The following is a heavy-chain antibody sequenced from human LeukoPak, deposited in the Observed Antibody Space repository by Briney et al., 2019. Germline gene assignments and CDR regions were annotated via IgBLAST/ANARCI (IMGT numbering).Heavy chain of an antibody. V-gene: IGHV5-51*01. J-gene: IGHJ4*02. Sequence: GESLKISCKGSGYSFTSYWIGWVRQMPGKGLEWMGIIYPGDSDTRYSPSFQGQVTISADKSISTAYLQWSSLKASDTAMYYCARGNYDILTGYSPHVIWVYWGQGTLVTVSS. CDR2: IYPGDSDT. CDR3: ARGNYDILTGYSPHVIWVY. D-gene: IGHD3-9*01. CDR1: GYSFTSYW.